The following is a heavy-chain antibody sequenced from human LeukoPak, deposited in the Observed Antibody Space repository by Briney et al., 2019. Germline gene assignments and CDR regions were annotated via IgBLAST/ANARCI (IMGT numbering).Heavy chain of an antibody. CDR1: GGSISSYY. V-gene: IGHV4-4*07. Sequence: SETLSLTCTASGGSISSYYWTWIRQPAGKGLEWIGRIYTSGSTNYNPSLKSRVTMSVDTSNNQFALNLSAVTAADAAVCYCARQIIAAGKNYYGMDVWGQGTTVTVSS. CDR3: ARQIIAAGKNYYGMDV. D-gene: IGHD6-25*01. CDR2: IYTSGST. J-gene: IGHJ6*02.